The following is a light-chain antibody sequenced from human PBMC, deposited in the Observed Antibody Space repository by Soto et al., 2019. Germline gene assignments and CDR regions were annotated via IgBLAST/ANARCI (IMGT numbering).Light chain of an antibody. CDR1: QSVSSNS. V-gene: IGKV3-20*01. Sequence: EIVLTQSPGTLSVSPGEGATLSCRASQSVSSNSLAWYQQKPGQAPRLLIYGASRRATGIPDRFSGSGSGKDFTLIISRLEPEDFAVYYCQQYGTSPDTLGQGTRLEIK. CDR3: QQYGTSPDT. J-gene: IGKJ5*01. CDR2: GAS.